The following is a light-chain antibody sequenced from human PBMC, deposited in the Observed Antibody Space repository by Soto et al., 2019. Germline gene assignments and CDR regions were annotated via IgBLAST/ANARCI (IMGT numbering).Light chain of an antibody. Sequence: DIQMTQSPSPLSASVGDRVTITCQASQDISNYLNWYQQKPGKAPKLLIYDASNLETGVPSRFSGSGSGTDFTFTISSLQPEDIATYYCQQYDNLPLTFGPVTKVDIK. CDR3: QQYDNLPLT. CDR2: DAS. CDR1: QDISNY. J-gene: IGKJ3*01. V-gene: IGKV1-33*01.